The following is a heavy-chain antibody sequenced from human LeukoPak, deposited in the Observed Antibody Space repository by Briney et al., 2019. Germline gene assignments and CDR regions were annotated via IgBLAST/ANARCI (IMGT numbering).Heavy chain of an antibody. Sequence: SETLSLTCGVYGGSFSGYYWNWIRQSPGKGLEWIGEINHSGSTNYNPSLKSRVTISVDTSKNQFSLKLSSATAADTAVYYCARPGIAAAGYYYYYYMDVWGKGTTVTVSS. J-gene: IGHJ6*03. CDR1: GGSFSGYY. CDR2: INHSGST. D-gene: IGHD6-13*01. CDR3: ARPGIAAAGYYYYYYMDV. V-gene: IGHV4-34*01.